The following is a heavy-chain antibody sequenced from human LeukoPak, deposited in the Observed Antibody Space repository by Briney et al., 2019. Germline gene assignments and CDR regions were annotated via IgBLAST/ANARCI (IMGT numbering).Heavy chain of an antibody. CDR1: GYTFTSYY. CDR3: ARGPSGYSGYAMTDY. Sequence: GSVKVSCKASGYTFTSYYMHWVRQAPGQGLEWMGIINPSGGSTSYAQKFQGRVTMTRDMSTSTVYMELSSLRSEDTAVYYCARGPSGYSGYAMTDYWGQGTLVTVSS. D-gene: IGHD5-12*01. CDR2: INPSGGST. V-gene: IGHV1-46*01. J-gene: IGHJ4*02.